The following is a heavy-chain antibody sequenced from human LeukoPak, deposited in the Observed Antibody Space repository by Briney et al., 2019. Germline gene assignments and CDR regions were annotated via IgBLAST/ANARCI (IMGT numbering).Heavy chain of an antibody. J-gene: IGHJ6*03. CDR2: ISSRRSTI. Sequence: GGSLRLSCAASGFTLSYYYMGWIRQAPGKGLEWVSYISSRRSTIYYADSVKGRFTIATDHAKNSLYLQMNSLRAEDTDVYYCARDKLRSTIRKPAPWAYYYYMDVWGKGTTVTVSS. CDR1: GFTLSYYY. V-gene: IGHV3-11*01. D-gene: IGHD5-12*01. CDR3: ARDKLRSTIRKPAPWAYYYYMDV.